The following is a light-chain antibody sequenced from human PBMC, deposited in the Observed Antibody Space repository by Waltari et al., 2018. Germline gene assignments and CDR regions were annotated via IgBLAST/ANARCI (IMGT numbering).Light chain of an antibody. CDR3: QNHERLPAT. J-gene: IGKJ1*01. CDR1: QSISKY. CDR2: AAS. V-gene: IGKV3-20*01. Sequence: VLTQSPGTLSLSPGETATLSCRASQSISKYLVWYQQRPGHAPRLLIYAASTRATGVPDRFSGSGYGTDFTLTISRLEPEYFAVYYCQNHERLPATFGQGTKVEIK.